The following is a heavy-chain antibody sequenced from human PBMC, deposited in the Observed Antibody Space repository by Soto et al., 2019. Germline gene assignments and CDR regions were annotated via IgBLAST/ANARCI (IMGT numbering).Heavy chain of an antibody. Sequence: QVQLMQSGAEMKKPGASVTVSCKASGYSFTNYALHWVRQVPGQRLEWMGWINTGAGNTGSSQKFRGRLSITRDTSAGTVYMELISLTSEDPAIYYCARPDLGASYFALWGRGTLVTVSS. CDR3: ARPDLGASYFAL. CDR2: INTGAGNT. CDR1: GYSFTNYA. V-gene: IGHV1-3*04. J-gene: IGHJ2*01. D-gene: IGHD3-10*01.